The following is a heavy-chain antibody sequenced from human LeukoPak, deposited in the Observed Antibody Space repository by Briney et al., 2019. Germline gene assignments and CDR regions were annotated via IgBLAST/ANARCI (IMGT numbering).Heavy chain of an antibody. CDR3: ARGVPDYGDYGSNWFDP. CDR2: INHSGST. CDR1: GGSFSGYY. Sequence: SETLSLTCAVYGGSFSGYYWSWIRQPPGKGLEWIEEINHSGSTNYNPSLKSRVTISVDTSMNQFSLKLSSVTAADTAVYYCARGVPDYGDYGSNWFDPWGQGTLVTVSS. J-gene: IGHJ5*02. D-gene: IGHD4-17*01. V-gene: IGHV4-34*01.